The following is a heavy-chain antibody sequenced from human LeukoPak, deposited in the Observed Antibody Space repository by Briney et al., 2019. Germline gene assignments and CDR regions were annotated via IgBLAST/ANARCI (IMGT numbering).Heavy chain of an antibody. Sequence: PGGSLRLSCAASGFTFSDYYMSWIRQAPGKGLEWVSYISSSGSTIYYTDSVKGRFTVSRDNAKNSLYLQMNSLRAEDTAMYYCASWSYYDSSGYSWGQGTLVTVSS. J-gene: IGHJ4*02. CDR3: ASWSYYDSSGYS. D-gene: IGHD3-22*01. CDR2: ISSSGSTI. V-gene: IGHV3-11*01. CDR1: GFTFSDYY.